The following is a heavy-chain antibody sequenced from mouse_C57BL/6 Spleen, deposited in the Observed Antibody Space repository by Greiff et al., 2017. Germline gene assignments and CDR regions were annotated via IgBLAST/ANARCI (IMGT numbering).Heavy chain of an antibody. CDR2: IYPGDGDT. J-gene: IGHJ4*01. CDR1: GYAFSSSW. CDR3: AREGAQAPYYYAMDY. V-gene: IGHV1-82*01. D-gene: IGHD3-2*02. Sequence: VQLQQSGPELVKPGASVKISCKASGYAFSSSWMNWVKQRPGKGLEWIGRIYPGDGDTTYNWKFKGKATLTADKSSSTAYMQLSSLTSEDSAVYFCAREGAQAPYYYAMDYWGQGTSVTVSS.